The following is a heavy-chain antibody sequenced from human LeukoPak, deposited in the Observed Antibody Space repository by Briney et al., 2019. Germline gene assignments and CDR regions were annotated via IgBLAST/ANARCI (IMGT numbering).Heavy chain of an antibody. V-gene: IGHV3-43*02. D-gene: IGHD2-15*01. CDR2: ISGDGGST. J-gene: IGHJ4*02. CDR1: GFTFDDYA. Sequence: GGSLRLSCAASGFTFDDYAMHWVRQAPGKGLEWVSLISGDGGSTYYADSVKGRFTISRDNSKNSLYLQMNSLRTEDTALYYCAKDMRVGGYCSGGSCYPGILAPDYWGQGTLVTVSS. CDR3: AKDMRVGGYCSGGSCYPGILAPDY.